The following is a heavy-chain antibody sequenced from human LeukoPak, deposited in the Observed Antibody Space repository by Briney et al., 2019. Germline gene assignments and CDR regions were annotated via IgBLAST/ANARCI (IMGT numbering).Heavy chain of an antibody. CDR1: GFTFSSYA. CDR3: AREPITIFGTAFDI. J-gene: IGHJ3*02. D-gene: IGHD3-3*01. V-gene: IGHV3-23*01. CDR2: ISGSGGNT. Sequence: GGSLRLSCAASGFTFSSYAMSWVRQAPGKGLEWVSVISGSGGNTYYADFVKGRFTISRDNSKNTLFLQMNSLRAEDTAVYYCAREPITIFGTAFDIWGQGTMVTVSS.